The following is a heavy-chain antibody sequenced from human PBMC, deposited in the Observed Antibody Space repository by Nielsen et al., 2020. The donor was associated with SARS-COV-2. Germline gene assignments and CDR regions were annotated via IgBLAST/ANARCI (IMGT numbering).Heavy chain of an antibody. CDR3: ARARATIFGLVMSYGMDV. CDR1: GYTFTDYY. V-gene: IGHV1-2*06. J-gene: IGHJ6*02. D-gene: IGHD3/OR15-3a*01. Sequence: ASVTVSCKASGYTFTDYYIHWVRQAPGQGLEWMGRINPYSGGTNHALKFQGTVTMTRDASISTVYMELTSDDTAVYYCARARATIFGLVMSYGMDVWGQGTTVAVSS. CDR2: INPYSGGT.